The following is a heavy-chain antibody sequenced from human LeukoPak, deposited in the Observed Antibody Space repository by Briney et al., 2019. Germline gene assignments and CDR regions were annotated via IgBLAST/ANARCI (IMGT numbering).Heavy chain of an antibody. CDR3: ARGTYYYDSSGHTADY. CDR1: GGSISSYY. D-gene: IGHD3-22*01. CDR2: IYTSGST. J-gene: IGHJ4*02. Sequence: PSETLSLACTVSGGSISSYYWSWIRQPAGKGLEWIGRIYTSGSTNYNPSLKSRVTISVDASKNQFSLKLSSVTAADTAVYYCARGTYYYDSSGHTADYWGQGTLVTVSS. V-gene: IGHV4-4*07.